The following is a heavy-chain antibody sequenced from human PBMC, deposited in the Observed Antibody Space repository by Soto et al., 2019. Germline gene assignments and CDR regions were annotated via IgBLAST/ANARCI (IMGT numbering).Heavy chain of an antibody. D-gene: IGHD1-26*01. J-gene: IGHJ4*02. CDR2: IIPMFGTA. CDR1: GGTFSTYA. CDR3: ARGWETVGTTTPFAY. Sequence: QVQLVQSGAEVKKPGSSVKVSCKASGGTFSTYAITWVRQAPGQGLEWMGGIIPMFGTANYAQKFRGRVTVTADESTSTAHMELSSLRSEATAVDYCARGWETVGTTTPFAYWGQGTLVTVSS. V-gene: IGHV1-69*01.